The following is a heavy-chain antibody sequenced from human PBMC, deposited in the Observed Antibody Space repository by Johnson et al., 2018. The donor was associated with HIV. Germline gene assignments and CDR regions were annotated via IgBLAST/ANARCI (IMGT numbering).Heavy chain of an antibody. V-gene: IGHV3-30*04. CDR1: GFTLTNYP. D-gene: IGHD6-19*01. CDR2: ISFDGKNK. CDR3: AGGLGGGLVIPGPDGYDI. Sequence: VQLVESGGGVVQPGRSLRLSCAASGFTLTNYPMHWVRQAPGKGLEWVAVISFDGKNKFYADSVKGRFTISRDNSKKTLYLQRNSLRAEDTAVYYCAGGLGGGLVIPGPDGYDIWGQGTMVTVSS. J-gene: IGHJ3*02.